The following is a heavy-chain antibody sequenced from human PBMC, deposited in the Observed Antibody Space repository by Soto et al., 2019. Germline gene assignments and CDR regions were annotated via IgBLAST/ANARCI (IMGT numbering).Heavy chain of an antibody. J-gene: IGHJ6*02. V-gene: IGHV1-69*06. D-gene: IGHD4-17*01. CDR3: ASVRGDYVSNYYYYGMDV. Sequence: SVKVSCKASGGTFSSYAISWVRQAPGQGLEWMGGIIPIFGTANYAQKFQGRVTITADKSTSTAYMELSSLKASDTAMYYCASVRGDYVSNYYYYGMDVWGQGTTVTVSS. CDR2: IIPIFGTA. CDR1: GGTFSSYA.